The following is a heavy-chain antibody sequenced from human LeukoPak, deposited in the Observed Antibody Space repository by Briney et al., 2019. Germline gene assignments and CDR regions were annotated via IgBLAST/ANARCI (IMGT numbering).Heavy chain of an antibody. J-gene: IGHJ4*02. CDR1: GFTFSTYD. Sequence: GGSLRLSCAASGFTFSTYDMHWVRQAPGKGLEWVAVISYDESNKFYAESVKGRFSISRDNSKNTVYLQMNSLRGEDAAVYYCASLPEGYSSSHADYWGQGTLVSVSS. CDR2: ISYDESNK. D-gene: IGHD6-13*01. V-gene: IGHV3-30*03. CDR3: ASLPEGYSSSHADY.